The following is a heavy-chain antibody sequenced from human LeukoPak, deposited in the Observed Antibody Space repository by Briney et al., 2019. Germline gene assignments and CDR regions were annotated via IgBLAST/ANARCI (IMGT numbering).Heavy chain of an antibody. CDR1: GFTFSSYG. D-gene: IGHD3-22*01. CDR3: AKDRDYYDSSGYHTDAFDI. Sequence: GGSLRLSCAASGFTFSSYGMHWVRQAPGKELEWVAGIWYDGSNKYYADSVKGRFTISRDNSKTTLYLQMNSLRAGDTAVYHCAKDRDYYDSSGYHTDAFDIWGQGTMVTVSS. CDR2: IWYDGSNK. J-gene: IGHJ3*02. V-gene: IGHV3-33*06.